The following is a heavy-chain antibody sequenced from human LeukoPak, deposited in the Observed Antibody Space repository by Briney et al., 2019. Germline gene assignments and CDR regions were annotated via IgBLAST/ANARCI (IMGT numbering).Heavy chain of an antibody. CDR2: ISGSGGST. CDR1: GFTFSSYA. V-gene: IGHV3-23*01. J-gene: IGHJ6*02. Sequence: GGSLRLSCAASGFTFSSYAMSWVRQAPGKGLEWVSAISGSGGSTYYADSVKGRFTISRDNSKNTLYLQMNSLRAEDTAVYYCAKDVMIVVVYYYYGMDVWGQGTTVTVSS. CDR3: AKDVMIVVVYYYYGMDV. D-gene: IGHD3-22*01.